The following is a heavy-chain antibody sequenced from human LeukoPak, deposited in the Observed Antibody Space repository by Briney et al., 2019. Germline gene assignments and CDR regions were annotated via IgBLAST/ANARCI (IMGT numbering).Heavy chain of an antibody. Sequence: GASVKVSCKASGYTFTGYYMHWVRQAPGQGLEWMGWINPNSGGTNCRVTMTRDTSISTAYMEPSRLRSDDTAVYYCARGVVRGAIHIWGQGTMVTVSS. J-gene: IGHJ3*02. CDR2: INPNSGGT. D-gene: IGHD3-10*01. V-gene: IGHV1-2*02. CDR3: ARGVVRGAIHI. CDR1: GYTFTGYY.